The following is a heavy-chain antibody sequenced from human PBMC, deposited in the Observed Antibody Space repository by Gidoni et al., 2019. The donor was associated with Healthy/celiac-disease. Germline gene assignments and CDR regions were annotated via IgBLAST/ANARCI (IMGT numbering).Heavy chain of an antibody. CDR3: AKGYYDSSGHFDY. Sequence: EVQLVESGGVVVQPGGSLRLSCAASGFPFDDYAMHWVRQAPGKGLEWVSLISWDGGSTYYADSVKGRFTISRDNSKNSLYLQMNSLRAEDTALYYCAKGYYDSSGHFDYWGQGTLVTVSS. V-gene: IGHV3-43D*04. J-gene: IGHJ4*02. D-gene: IGHD3-22*01. CDR1: GFPFDDYA. CDR2: ISWDGGST.